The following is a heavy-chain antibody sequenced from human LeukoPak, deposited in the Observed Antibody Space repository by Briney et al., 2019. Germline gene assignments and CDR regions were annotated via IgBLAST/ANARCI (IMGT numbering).Heavy chain of an antibody. CDR1: GFTFSSYE. Sequence: GGSLRLSCAASGFTFSSYEMNWVRQAPGKGLEWVSSISSSSTYRYYAASVKGRFTISRDNAKNSLYLQMNSLRAEDTALYYCARGRYSGSYLLDYWGQGTLVTVSS. CDR3: ARGRYSGSYLLDY. J-gene: IGHJ4*02. CDR2: ISSSSTYR. V-gene: IGHV3-21*01. D-gene: IGHD1-26*01.